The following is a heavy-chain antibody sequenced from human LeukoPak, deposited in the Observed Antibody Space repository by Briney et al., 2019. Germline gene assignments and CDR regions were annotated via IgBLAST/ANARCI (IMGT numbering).Heavy chain of an antibody. Sequence: PGGSLRLSCAAAAFTFSGYYVSWVRQAPGKGLEWVSYISSNGSTIYYADSVRGRFTISRDNAKNSLYLQMNSLRAEDTAVHYCARHIVVVPAAMSPWGQGTLVTVSS. D-gene: IGHD2-2*01. CDR3: ARHIVVVPAAMSP. CDR1: AFTFSGYY. J-gene: IGHJ5*02. V-gene: IGHV3-11*04. CDR2: ISSNGSTI.